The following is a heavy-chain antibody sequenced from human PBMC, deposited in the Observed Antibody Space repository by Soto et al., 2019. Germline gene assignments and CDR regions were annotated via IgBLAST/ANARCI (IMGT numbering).Heavy chain of an antibody. CDR2: FDPEDGET. CDR1: GYTLTELS. Sequence: ASVKVPCKVSGYTLTELSMHWVRQAPGKGLEWMGGFDPEDGETIYAQKFQGRVTMTEDTSTDTAYMELSSLRSEDTAVYYCATGGPYGSGSYYKVGYYYYGMDVWGQGTTVTVSS. CDR3: ATGGPYGSGSYYKVGYYYYGMDV. V-gene: IGHV1-24*01. D-gene: IGHD3-10*01. J-gene: IGHJ6*02.